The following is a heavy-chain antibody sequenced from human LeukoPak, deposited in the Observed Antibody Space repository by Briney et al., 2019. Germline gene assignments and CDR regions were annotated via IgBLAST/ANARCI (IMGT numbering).Heavy chain of an antibody. CDR2: IDWDDNK. V-gene: IGHV2-70*01. Sequence: SGPALVKPIQTLTLTCTFSGFSLSTSGMCVSWIRQPPGKALEWLALIDWDDNKYYNTSLRTRLTISKDTSKNQVVLTMTNMDPVDTATYFCARYLYGDSASYFDYWGQGSLVIVSS. D-gene: IGHD4-17*01. CDR3: ARYLYGDSASYFDY. CDR1: GFSLSTSGMC. J-gene: IGHJ4*02.